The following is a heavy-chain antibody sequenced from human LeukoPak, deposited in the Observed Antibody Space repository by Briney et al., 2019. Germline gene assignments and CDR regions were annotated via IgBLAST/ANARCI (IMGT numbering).Heavy chain of an antibody. V-gene: IGHV3-33*08. Sequence: GGSLRLSCAASGFTFDDYGMSWVRQVPGKGLEWVAFIRYDGSNKYYADSVKGRFTISGDNAKSTQYLQMSSLRAEDTAVYYCARSGRGGAFDIWGQGTMVTVSS. D-gene: IGHD1-26*01. J-gene: IGHJ3*02. CDR2: IRYDGSNK. CDR1: GFTFDDYG. CDR3: ARSGRGGAFDI.